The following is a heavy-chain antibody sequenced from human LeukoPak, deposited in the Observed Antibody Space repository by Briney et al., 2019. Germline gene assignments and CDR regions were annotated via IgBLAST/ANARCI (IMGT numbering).Heavy chain of an antibody. D-gene: IGHD6-13*01. CDR3: ARGAAAGSFDY. Sequence: NPSETLSLTCTVSGGSISSYYWSWIRQPPGKGLEWIGYIYYSGSTNYNPSLKSRVTISVVTSKNQFSLKLSSVTAADTAVYYCARGAAAGSFDYWGQGTLVTVSS. J-gene: IGHJ4*02. V-gene: IGHV4-59*01. CDR2: IYYSGST. CDR1: GGSISSYY.